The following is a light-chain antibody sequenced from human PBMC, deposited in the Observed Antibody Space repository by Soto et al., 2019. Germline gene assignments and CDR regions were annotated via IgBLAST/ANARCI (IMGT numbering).Light chain of an antibody. CDR2: DVT. J-gene: IGLJ2*01. Sequence: QSALTQPRSVSGSPGQSVTVSCTGTSSDVGGYNFVSWYQHHPGKAPKLMIYDVTKRPSGVPDRFSGSKSGNTASLTISGLQAVDEADYYCCSYAGAYTLVFGGGTKLTVL. CDR3: CSYAGAYTLV. V-gene: IGLV2-11*01. CDR1: SSDVGGYNF.